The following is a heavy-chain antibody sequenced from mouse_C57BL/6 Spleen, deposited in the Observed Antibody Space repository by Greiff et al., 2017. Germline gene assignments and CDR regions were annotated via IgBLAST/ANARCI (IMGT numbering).Heavy chain of an antibody. J-gene: IGHJ2*01. Sequence: VQGVESGAELVRPGASVTLSCKASGYTFTDYEMHWVKQTPVHGLEWIGAIDPETGGTAYNQKFKGKAILTADKSSSTAYMELRSLTSEDSAVYYCTRGGNYYFDYWGQGTTLTVSS. CDR2: IDPETGGT. CDR3: TRGGNYYFDY. D-gene: IGHD2-1*01. V-gene: IGHV1-15*01. CDR1: GYTFTDYE.